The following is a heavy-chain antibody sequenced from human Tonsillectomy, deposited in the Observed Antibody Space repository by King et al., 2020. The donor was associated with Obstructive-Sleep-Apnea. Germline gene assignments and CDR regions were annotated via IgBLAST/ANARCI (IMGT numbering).Heavy chain of an antibody. Sequence: QLVQSGAEEKKPGESLKISCKGSGYSFTSYWIGWVRQMPGKGLEWMGIIYPGDSDTRYSPSFQGQVTISADKSISTAYLQWSSLKASDTAMYYCASDSRRYCSSTSCPYYFDYWGQGTLVTVSS. D-gene: IGHD2-2*01. CDR1: GYSFTSYW. J-gene: IGHJ4*02. CDR3: ASDSRRYCSSTSCPYYFDY. CDR2: IYPGDSDT. V-gene: IGHV5-51*01.